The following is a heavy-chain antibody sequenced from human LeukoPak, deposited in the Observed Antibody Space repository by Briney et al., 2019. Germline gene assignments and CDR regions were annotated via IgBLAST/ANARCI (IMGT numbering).Heavy chain of an antibody. CDR1: GFTFSTYA. D-gene: IGHD6-25*01. CDR3: ATVGGSADY. V-gene: IGHV3-30*03. CDR2: ISYDGTNE. Sequence: GGSLRLSCAASGFTFSTYAMHWVRQAPGKGLEWVAVISYDGTNEYYSDSVRGRFAISRDNPKNTLYLQMNNLRPGDTAVYYCATVGGSADYWGQGTLVSVSS. J-gene: IGHJ4*02.